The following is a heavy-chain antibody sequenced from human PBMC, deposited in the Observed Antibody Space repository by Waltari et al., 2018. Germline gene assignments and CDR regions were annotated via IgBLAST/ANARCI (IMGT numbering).Heavy chain of an antibody. D-gene: IGHD3-16*01. CDR2: ISYDSSNK. CDR3: AKRSWDYYYMDV. Sequence: QVQLVESGGDVVQPGRSLRLSCAASGFTFSSFPIPWVRQAPGKGLEWVALISYDSSNKYYSDSVKGRFTISRDNSMNTLYLEMNSLRAEDTAVYYCAKRSWDYYYMDVWGKGTTVTVS. CDR1: GFTFSSFP. V-gene: IGHV3-30-3*01. J-gene: IGHJ6*03.